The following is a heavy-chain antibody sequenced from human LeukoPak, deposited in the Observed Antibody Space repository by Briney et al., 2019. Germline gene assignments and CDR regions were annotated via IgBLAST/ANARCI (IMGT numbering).Heavy chain of an antibody. Sequence: ASVNVSCKASGYTFTGYYTHWVRQAPGQELEGMGWINPNSGGTHYAQKFQGRVTMTRDTSISTAYMELSRLRSDDTAVYYCARPYYYDRGVSFGAFDIWGQGTMVTVSS. CDR1: GYTFTGYY. V-gene: IGHV1-2*02. CDR3: ARPYYYDRGVSFGAFDI. CDR2: INPNSGGT. J-gene: IGHJ3*02. D-gene: IGHD3-22*01.